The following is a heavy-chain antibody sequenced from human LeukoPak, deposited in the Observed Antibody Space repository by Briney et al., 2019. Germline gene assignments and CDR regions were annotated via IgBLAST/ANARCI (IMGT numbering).Heavy chain of an antibody. J-gene: IGHJ4*02. CDR2: ISDDGRHK. V-gene: IGHV3-30*18. Sequence: PGRSLRLSCAASGFTFNNYGIHYVRQAPGKGLEWVAVISDDGRHKNYADSVKGRFTISRDNSNNTLYMQMNSLRVEATGVYYCAKDRETTASGTFDYWGQGTLVTVSS. CDR3: AKDRETTASGTFDY. D-gene: IGHD6-13*01. CDR1: GFTFNNYG.